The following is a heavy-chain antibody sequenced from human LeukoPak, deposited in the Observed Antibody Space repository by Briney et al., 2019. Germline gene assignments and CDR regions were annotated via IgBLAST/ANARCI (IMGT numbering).Heavy chain of an antibody. CDR1: GYTFTSYY. CDR3: ARGGWVRGVITRTGLDY. V-gene: IGHV1-2*02. D-gene: IGHD3-10*01. J-gene: IGHJ4*02. CDR2: INLNSGGT. Sequence: ASVKVSCKASGYTFTSYYMHWVRQAPGQGLEWMGWINLNSGGTNYAQKFQGRVTMTRDTSISTAYMELSSLRSDDTAVYYCARGGWVRGVITRTGLDYWGQETLVTVSS.